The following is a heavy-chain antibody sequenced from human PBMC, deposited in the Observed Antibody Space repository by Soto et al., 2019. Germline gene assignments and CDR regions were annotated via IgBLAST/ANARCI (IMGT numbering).Heavy chain of an antibody. CDR1: GFTFSNHW. CDR2: INSDGSST. J-gene: IGHJ4*02. Sequence: EVQLVDSGGGLVQPGGSLRLSCEASGFTFSNHWMHWVRQAPGKGLVWVSRINSDGSSTSYRDSVKGRFTISRDNAKNTLYLQMDSLSAEDTAVYSSVRSMSAAGFDYWGQGILVTVSS. D-gene: IGHD6-13*01. CDR3: VRSMSAAGFDY. V-gene: IGHV3-74*01.